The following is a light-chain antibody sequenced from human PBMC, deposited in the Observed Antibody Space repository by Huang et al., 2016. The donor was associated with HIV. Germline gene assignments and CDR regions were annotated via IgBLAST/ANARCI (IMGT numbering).Light chain of an antibody. J-gene: IGKJ3*01. CDR2: DAS. CDR3: QQYDNLPFT. V-gene: IGKV1-33*01. CDR1: QDISNY. Sequence: DTQMTQSPSSLAASVGYRVTITGQASQDISNYVNWYQQKPGKAPTLLVYDASNLEAGGPSRFSGSGSGTDFTFTISSLQPEDIATYYCQQYDNLPFTFGRGTKVDIK.